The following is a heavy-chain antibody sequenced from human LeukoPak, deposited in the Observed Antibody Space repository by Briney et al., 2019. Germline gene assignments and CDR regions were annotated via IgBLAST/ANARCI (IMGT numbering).Heavy chain of an antibody. V-gene: IGHV1-2*02. Sequence: ASVKVSCKASGYTFTGYYMHWVRQAPGQGPEWMGWINPNSGGTNYAQKFQGRVTMTRDTSISTAYMELSRLRSDDTAVYYCAGHIVVVPAAISEPLDYWGQGTLVTVSS. CDR2: INPNSGGT. CDR1: GYTFTGYY. CDR3: AGHIVVVPAAISEPLDY. D-gene: IGHD2-2*01. J-gene: IGHJ4*02.